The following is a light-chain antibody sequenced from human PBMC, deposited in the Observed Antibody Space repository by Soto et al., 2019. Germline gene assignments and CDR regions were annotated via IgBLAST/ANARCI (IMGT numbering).Light chain of an antibody. Sequence: IILTQSPATLSVSPGDTVTLSCRATVSVGTYLAWYQQKPGRAPRLLIHGATTRATGIPARFSGSGSGTEFTLTISSLQSEDFAVYYCQQYNNWPRTFGQGTKVDIK. CDR2: GAT. CDR3: QQYNNWPRT. CDR1: VSVGTY. V-gene: IGKV3-15*01. J-gene: IGKJ1*01.